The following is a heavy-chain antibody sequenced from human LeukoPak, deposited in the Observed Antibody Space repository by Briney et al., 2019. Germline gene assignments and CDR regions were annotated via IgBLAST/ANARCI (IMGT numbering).Heavy chain of an antibody. J-gene: IGHJ4*02. D-gene: IGHD5-12*01. CDR3: ARERGYSGYDSRVPFDY. CDR1: GFTFSSYW. V-gene: IGHV3-74*01. CDR2: INSDGSST. Sequence: GGSLRLSCAASGFTFSSYWMHWVRQAPGKGLVWVSRINSDGSSTSYADSVKGRFTISRDNAKNTLYLQMNSLRAEDTAVYYCARERGYSGYDSRVPFDYWGQGTLVTVSS.